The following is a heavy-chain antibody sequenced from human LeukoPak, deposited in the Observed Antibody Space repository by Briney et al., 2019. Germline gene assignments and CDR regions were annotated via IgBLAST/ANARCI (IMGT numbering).Heavy chain of an antibody. D-gene: IGHD2-21*02. CDR2: INPNSGGT. J-gene: IGHJ2*01. CDR3: ARDGWERAYCGGDCYSDWYFDL. Sequence: GASVKVSCKASGYTFTGYYMHWVRQAPGQGLEWMGWINPNSGGTNYAQKFQGRVTMTRDTSTSTVYMELSSLRSEDTAVYYCARDGWERAYCGGDCYSDWYFDLWGRGTLVTVSS. CDR1: GYTFTGYY. V-gene: IGHV1-2*02.